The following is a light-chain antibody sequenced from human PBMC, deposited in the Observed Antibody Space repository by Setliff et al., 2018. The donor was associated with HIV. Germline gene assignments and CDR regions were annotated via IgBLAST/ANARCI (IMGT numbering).Light chain of an antibody. CDR2: WAS. Sequence: DIVMTQSPDSLAVSLGERATINCKSSQSVFYSSNNKNYLAWYQHKPGQPPKLLIYWASTRESGVPDRFSGSGSGTDFTLAISSLQAEDVAVYSCQQYFTTPLTFGGGTRWIS. CDR1: QSVFYSSNNKNY. V-gene: IGKV4-1*01. J-gene: IGKJ4*01. CDR3: QQYFTTPLT.